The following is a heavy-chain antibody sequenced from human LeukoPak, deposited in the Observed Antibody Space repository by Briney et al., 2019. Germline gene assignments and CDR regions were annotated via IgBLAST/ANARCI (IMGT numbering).Heavy chain of an antibody. CDR1: GFTFSSYS. CDR3: ARVVGATEGVFDY. CDR2: ISSSSSYI. V-gene: IGHV3-21*01. J-gene: IGHJ4*02. Sequence: GGSLRLSCAASGFTFSSYSMNWVRQAPGKGLEWVSSISSSSSYIYYADSVKGRFTISRDNAKNLLYLQMNSLRAEDTAVYYCARVVGATEGVFDYWGQGTLVTVSS. D-gene: IGHD1-26*01.